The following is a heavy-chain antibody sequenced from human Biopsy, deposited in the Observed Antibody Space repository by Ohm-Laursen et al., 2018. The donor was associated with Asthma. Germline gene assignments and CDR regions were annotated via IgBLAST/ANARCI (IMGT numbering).Heavy chain of an antibody. CDR3: ARGVDRVTGLLDHFDS. J-gene: IGHJ4*02. Sequence: SDTLSLTWIVSGGSINNFYWSWIRQPPGKGLESIGHVYYSGSTNYNPSLKSRVTISIDASKNQFSLKLTSVTAADTAVYYCARGVDRVTGLLDHFDSWGQGTLVTVSS. V-gene: IGHV4-59*07. CDR2: VYYSGST. D-gene: IGHD2-21*02. CDR1: GGSINNFY.